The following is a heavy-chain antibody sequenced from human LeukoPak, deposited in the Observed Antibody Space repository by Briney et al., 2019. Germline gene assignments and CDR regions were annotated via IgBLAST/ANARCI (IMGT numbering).Heavy chain of an antibody. V-gene: IGHV3-30*07. Sequence: GRSLRLSCAASGFTFSSYAMHWVRQAPGKGLEWVAVISYDGSNKYYADSVKGRFTISRDNAKNSLYLQMNSLRAEDTAVYYCASAGTNYYYYMDVWGKGTTVTVSS. CDR3: ASAGTNYYYYMDV. CDR2: ISYDGSNK. CDR1: GFTFSSYA. D-gene: IGHD6-13*01. J-gene: IGHJ6*03.